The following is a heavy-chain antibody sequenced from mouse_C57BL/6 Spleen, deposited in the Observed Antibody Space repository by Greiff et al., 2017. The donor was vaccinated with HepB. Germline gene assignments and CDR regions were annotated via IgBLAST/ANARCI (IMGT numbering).Heavy chain of an antibody. D-gene: IGHD2-4*01. J-gene: IGHJ2*01. CDR1: GFTFSDYG. CDR3: ARTDYGYYFDY. Sequence: DVHLVESGGGLVKPGGSLKLSCAASGFTFSDYGMHWVRQAPEKGLEWVAYISSGSSTIYYADTVKGRFTISRDNAKNTLFLQMTSLRSEDTAMYYCARTDYGYYFDYWGQGTTLTVSS. CDR2: ISSGSSTI. V-gene: IGHV5-17*01.